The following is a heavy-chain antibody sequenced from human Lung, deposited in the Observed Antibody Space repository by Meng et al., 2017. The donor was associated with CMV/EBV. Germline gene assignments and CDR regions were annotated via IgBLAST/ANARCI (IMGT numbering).Heavy chain of an antibody. D-gene: IGHD1-14*01. Sequence: ASVKVSCKASGYTFTGYYMYWVRQVPGQGLEWMGWINPKTGGTRYAQKFQGRVSMTRDTSISTAYMELSRLRSDDTAVYYGARDRSVIITENFDFWGQGTLVTVSS. J-gene: IGHJ4*02. V-gene: IGHV1-2*02. CDR3: ARDRSVIITENFDF. CDR2: INPKTGGT. CDR1: GYTFTGYY.